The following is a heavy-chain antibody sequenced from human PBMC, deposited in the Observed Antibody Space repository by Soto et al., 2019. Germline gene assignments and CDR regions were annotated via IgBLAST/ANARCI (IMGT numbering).Heavy chain of an antibody. J-gene: IGHJ4*02. V-gene: IGHV4-30-4*01. CDR3: ACFFVVVGLSEYYFDY. CDR1: GGSISSGDYY. Sequence: PSETLSLTCTVSGGSISSGDYYWSWIRQPPGKGLEWIGYIYYSGSTYYNPSLKSRVTISVDTSKNQFSLKLSSVTAADTAVYYCACFFVVVGLSEYYFDYWGQGTLVTVSS. D-gene: IGHD2-15*01. CDR2: IYYSGST.